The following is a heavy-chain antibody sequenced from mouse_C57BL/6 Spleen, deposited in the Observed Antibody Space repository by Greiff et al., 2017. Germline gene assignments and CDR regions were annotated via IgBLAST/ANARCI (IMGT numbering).Heavy chain of an antibody. J-gene: IGHJ2*01. V-gene: IGHV1-22*01. CDR1: GYTFTDYN. D-gene: IGHD1-1*01. CDR3: ARPRGSSFPHFDD. Sequence: VQLQQSGPELVKPGASVKMSCKASGYTFTDYNMHWVKQSHGKSLEWIGYINPNNGGTSYNQKFKGKATLTVNKSSSTAYMELRSLTSEDSAVYYCARPRGSSFPHFDDWGKGTTLTVSS. CDR2: INPNNGGT.